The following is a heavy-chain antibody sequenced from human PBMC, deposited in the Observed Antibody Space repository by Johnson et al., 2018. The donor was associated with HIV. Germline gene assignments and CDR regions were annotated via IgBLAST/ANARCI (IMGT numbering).Heavy chain of an antibody. CDR3: ARPIARGASDI. Sequence: VQLVESGGGLVQPGGSLRLSCAASGFTVSSNYMSWVRQAPGKGLERVSAISGSGGSTYYADAVQGRFTISRDNSKNSLYLQMNILRAEDTALYYCARPIARGASDIWGQGTMVTVSS. V-gene: IGHV3-23*04. CDR1: GFTVSSNY. J-gene: IGHJ3*02. D-gene: IGHD3-10*01. CDR2: ISGSGGST.